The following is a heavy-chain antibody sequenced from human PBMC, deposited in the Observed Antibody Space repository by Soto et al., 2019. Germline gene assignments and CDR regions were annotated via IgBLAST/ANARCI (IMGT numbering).Heavy chain of an antibody. Sequence: QVQLEQSGPGLVKPSQTLSLTCNISGGSISSVNHYWSWIRQSPREGLEWIGYIFDSGTTHYNPSFMARVTILGDTSQTQFSLTIHSVTVADSAVYYCARELSWTGAFDYWGRGTLVTVSS. CDR1: GGSISSVNHY. V-gene: IGHV4-31*02. J-gene: IGHJ4*02. CDR3: ARELSWTGAFDY. CDR2: IFDSGTT. D-gene: IGHD2-8*02.